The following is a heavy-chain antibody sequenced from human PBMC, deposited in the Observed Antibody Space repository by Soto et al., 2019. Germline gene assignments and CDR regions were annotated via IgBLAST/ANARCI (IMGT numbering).Heavy chain of an antibody. CDR2: ISAYNGNT. CDR1: GYTFTSYA. CDR3: ARVYGGYYFDY. Sequence: QVQVVQSGAEVKKPGASVKVSCTASGYTFTSYAISWVRQAPGQGLEWMGRISAYNGNTNYAQRLQGRVTMTTETSTRPGYMELRSLRSDDTAVYYCARVYGGYYFDYWGQGSLVTVFS. D-gene: IGHD3-16*01. V-gene: IGHV1-18*01. J-gene: IGHJ4*02.